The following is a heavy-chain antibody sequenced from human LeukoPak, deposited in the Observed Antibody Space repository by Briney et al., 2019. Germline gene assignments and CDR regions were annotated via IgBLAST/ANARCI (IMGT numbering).Heavy chain of an antibody. CDR2: IKQDGSEK. CDR3: AKLQNWNYRWGADY. V-gene: IGHV3-7*03. CDR1: GFTFSSYW. J-gene: IGHJ4*02. D-gene: IGHD1-7*01. Sequence: GGSLRLSCAASGFTFSSYWMSWVRQAPGKGLEWVANIKQDGSEKYYVDSVKGRFTISRDNAKNSLYLQMNSLRAEDTAVYYCAKLQNWNYRWGADYWGQGTLVTVSS.